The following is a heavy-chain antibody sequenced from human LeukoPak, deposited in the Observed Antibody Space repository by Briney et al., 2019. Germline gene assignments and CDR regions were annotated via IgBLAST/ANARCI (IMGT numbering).Heavy chain of an antibody. Sequence: ASVKVSCKASGNSISNYAVSWVRQAPGQGLEWMGWINTNTGNPTYAQGFTGRFVFSLDTSVSTAYLQISSLKAEDTAVYYCARESRGATIPDWGQGTLVTVSS. CDR3: ARESRGATIPD. D-gene: IGHD1-26*01. CDR1: GNSISNYA. CDR2: INTNTGNP. J-gene: IGHJ4*02. V-gene: IGHV7-4-1*02.